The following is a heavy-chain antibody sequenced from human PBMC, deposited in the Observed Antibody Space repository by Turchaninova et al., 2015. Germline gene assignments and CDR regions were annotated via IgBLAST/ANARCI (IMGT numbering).Heavy chain of an antibody. V-gene: IGHV4-34*01. CDR2: INHSGST. D-gene: IGHD6-13*01. CDR3: AKAAAGSYYYYYYGMDV. CDR1: GGSFSGYY. Sequence: QVQLQQWGAGLLKPSETLSLTCAVYGGSFSGYYWSWIRQPPGKGLEWIGGINHSGSTNYNPSLKGRVTISVDTAKNQVSLKLSSVTAADTAVYYCAKAAAGSYYYYYYGMDVWGQGTTVTVSS. J-gene: IGHJ6*02.